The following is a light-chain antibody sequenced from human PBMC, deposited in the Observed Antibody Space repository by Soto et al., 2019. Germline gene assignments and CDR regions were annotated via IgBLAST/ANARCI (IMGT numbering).Light chain of an antibody. Sequence: QPVLTQPPSASGTPGQRVTISCSGSSSNIGSNTVNWYQQLPGTAPKLLIYSNNQRPSGVPDRFSGSKSGTSASLAICGLQSEDEADYYCAAWDDSLNGWVFGGGTKLTVL. CDR3: AAWDDSLNGWV. CDR2: SNN. V-gene: IGLV1-44*01. CDR1: SSNIGSNT. J-gene: IGLJ3*02.